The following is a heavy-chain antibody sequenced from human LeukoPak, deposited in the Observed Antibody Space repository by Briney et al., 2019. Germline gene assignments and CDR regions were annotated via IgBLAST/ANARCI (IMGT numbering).Heavy chain of an antibody. D-gene: IGHD6-19*01. CDR2: VSYDGSNK. V-gene: IGHV3-30*18. CDR1: GFTFSSYG. CDR3: AKLAVAGTDY. J-gene: IGHJ4*02. Sequence: GGSLRLSCAASGFTFSSYGMHWVRQAPGKGLEWVAVVSYDGSNKYYADSVKGRLTISRDNSKNTLYLQMNSLRAEDTAVYYCAKLAVAGTDYWGQGTLVTVSS.